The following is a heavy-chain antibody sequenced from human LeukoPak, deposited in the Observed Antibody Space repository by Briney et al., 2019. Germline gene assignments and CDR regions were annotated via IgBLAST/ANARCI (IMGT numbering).Heavy chain of an antibody. CDR1: GGSMSNGGYS. CDR2: IYHSGTT. D-gene: IGHD6-6*01. CDR3: AKMSASSNWFDP. J-gene: IGHJ5*02. V-gene: IGHV4-30-2*01. Sequence: SETLSLTCAVSGGSMSNGGYSWGWIRQPPGKGLELIGYIYHSGTTYYMPSLKSRVTVSVDRSKNQLSLKLKSVTAADTAVYYCAKMSASSNWFDPWGQGTLVTVSS.